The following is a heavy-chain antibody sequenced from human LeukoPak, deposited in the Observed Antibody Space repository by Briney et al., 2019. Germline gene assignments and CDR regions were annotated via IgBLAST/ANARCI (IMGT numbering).Heavy chain of an antibody. CDR2: IKSKTDGGTT. J-gene: IGHJ6*03. CDR3: TTVRKYQLLWTGPPPHYYMDV. CDR1: GFTFSNAW. D-gene: IGHD2-2*01. V-gene: IGHV3-15*01. Sequence: GGSLRLSCAASGFTFSNAWMSWVRQAPGKGLEWVGRIKSKTDGGTTDYAAPVKGRFTISRDDSKNTLYLQMNSLKTEDTAVYYCTTVRKYQLLWTGPPPHYYMDVWGKGTTVTVSS.